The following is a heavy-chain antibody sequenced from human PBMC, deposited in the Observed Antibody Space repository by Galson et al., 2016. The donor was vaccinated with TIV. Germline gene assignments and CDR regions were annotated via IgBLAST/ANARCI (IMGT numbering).Heavy chain of an antibody. D-gene: IGHD2/OR15-2a*01. Sequence: SLRLSCAASGFTFSDYAMNWVRQAPGKGLEWVALISVDGTKKYYADSVTGRFTVSRDNSRNALYLQMSSLRPDDTAVYYCASETTFYDGGASGTVDSWGQGSLVTVSS. CDR3: ASETTFYDGGASGTVDS. CDR1: GFTFSDYA. J-gene: IGHJ4*02. CDR2: ISVDGTKK. V-gene: IGHV3-30*03.